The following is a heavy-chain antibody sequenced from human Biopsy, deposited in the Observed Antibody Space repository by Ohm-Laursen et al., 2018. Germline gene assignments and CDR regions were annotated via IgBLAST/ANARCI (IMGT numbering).Heavy chain of an antibody. CDR2: IYDRGSTA. Sequence: PSQTLSLTCTVSGDSVSSGSFYWTWIRQPPGQGLEYIGYIYDRGSTANYNPSLESRVTMSVDMPKNQFSLKLSSVTAADTAIYYCARGMRGSGWPYFDSWGQGTLVTVSS. V-gene: IGHV4-61*01. J-gene: IGHJ4*02. CDR1: GDSVSSGSFY. D-gene: IGHD6-19*01. CDR3: ARGMRGSGWPYFDS.